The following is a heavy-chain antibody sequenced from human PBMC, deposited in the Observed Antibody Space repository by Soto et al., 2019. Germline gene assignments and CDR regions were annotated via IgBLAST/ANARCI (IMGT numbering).Heavy chain of an antibody. CDR1: GFTFGDHG. V-gene: IGHV3-49*04. Sequence: GGSLRLSCTASGFTFGDHGLSWVRQAPGRGLEWVRFIRSKRYGGTTEFAASVKGRFSISRDDSNTIAYLQMSRLQSEDTAVYYCARGPRHCSGGSCYSIDYWGRGTLVTVSS. CDR2: IRSKRYGGTT. CDR3: ARGPRHCSGGSCYSIDY. D-gene: IGHD2-15*01. J-gene: IGHJ4*02.